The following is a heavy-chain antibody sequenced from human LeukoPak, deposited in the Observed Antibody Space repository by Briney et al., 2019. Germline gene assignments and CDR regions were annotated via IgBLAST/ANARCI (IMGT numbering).Heavy chain of an antibody. J-gene: IGHJ4*02. D-gene: IGHD3-22*01. V-gene: IGHV3-48*03. CDR2: ISSRSSTI. CDR3: ASGRKAPSDSSGYYYDY. Sequence: PGGSLRLSCAASGFTFSDYEMNWVRQAPGKGLEWVSYISSRSSTIYYADSVKGRFTISRDNSKNTLYLQMNSLRAEDTAVYYCASGRKAPSDSSGYYYDYWGQGTLVTVSS. CDR1: GFTFSDYE.